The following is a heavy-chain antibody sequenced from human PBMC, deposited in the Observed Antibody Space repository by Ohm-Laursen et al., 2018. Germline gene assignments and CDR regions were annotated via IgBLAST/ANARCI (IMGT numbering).Heavy chain of an antibody. V-gene: IGHV3-23*01. D-gene: IGHD3-3*01. Sequence: GSLRLSCSASGFTFSDYAMTWVRQAPGRGLEWVSGITGRSGNTYYADSVKGRFTISRDNSKSTFYLQMNSLRVEDTAVYYCGVTIFGVVIHYGLDVWGQGTTVTVSS. CDR3: GVTIFGVVIHYGLDV. J-gene: IGHJ6*02. CDR2: ITGRSGNT. CDR1: GFTFSDYA.